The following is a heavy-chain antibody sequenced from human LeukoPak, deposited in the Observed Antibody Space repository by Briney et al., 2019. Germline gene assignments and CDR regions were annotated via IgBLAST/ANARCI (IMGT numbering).Heavy chain of an antibody. CDR3: AKRGHYSINWYHYFDY. CDR1: GFTFTTYG. J-gene: IGHJ4*02. Sequence: GGTLRLSCAASGFTFTTYGMHWVRQAPAKGLDWVAAIASNGGSEYYADSVKGRFTISRDNSKNTLFLQMNSLRPDDTAVYYCAKRGHYSINWYHYFDYWGQGTLVTVSS. D-gene: IGHD6-13*01. V-gene: IGHV3-30*18. CDR2: IASNGGSE.